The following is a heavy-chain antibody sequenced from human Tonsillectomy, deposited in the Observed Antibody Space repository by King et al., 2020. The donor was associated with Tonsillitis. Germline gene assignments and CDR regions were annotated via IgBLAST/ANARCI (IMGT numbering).Heavy chain of an antibody. D-gene: IGHD3-3*01. CDR2: IDWDDDK. V-gene: IGHV2-70*15. J-gene: IGHJ6*03. CDR1: GFSLSTSGMC. Sequence: VTLKESGPALVKPTQTLTLTCTFSGFSLSTSGMCVSWIRQPPGKALEWLARIDWDDDKYYSTSLKTRLTISKDTYKNQVVLTMTNMDPVDTATYYCARMNAFWRAGYYYYYYMDVWGKGTTVTVSS. CDR3: ARMNAFWRAGYYYYYYMDV.